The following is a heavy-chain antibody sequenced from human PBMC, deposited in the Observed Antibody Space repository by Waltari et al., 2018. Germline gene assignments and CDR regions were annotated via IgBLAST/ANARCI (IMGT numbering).Heavy chain of an antibody. D-gene: IGHD3-16*01. Sequence: VPLVASGGGVVRPGPSLRLSCAAPGFRFPASPLKWGRPAPGKGLEWVDRLSYVADTEYYEDSVKGRFTWGRDTAKHTVGRQRNGRRLDDTAGEDGSRPRMGREGEQEAGDLLGQGTRGTGS. J-gene: IGHJ3*01. CDR1: GFRFPASP. V-gene: IGHV3-30*04. CDR2: LSYVADTE. CDR3: SRPRMGREGEQEAGDL.